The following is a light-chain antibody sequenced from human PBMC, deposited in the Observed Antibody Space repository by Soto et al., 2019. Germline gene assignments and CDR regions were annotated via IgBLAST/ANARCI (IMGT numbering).Light chain of an antibody. J-gene: IGKJ2*01. Sequence: EIVLTQSPATLSVSPGERATLSCRASRSVSSNLAWYQQKPGQAPRLLIYGASTRATGVPARFSGSGSGTAFTLTISSLQSEDVAVYYCQQYSDWPPDPFGQGTKLEIK. CDR2: GAS. CDR3: QQYSDWPPDP. CDR1: RSVSSN. V-gene: IGKV3-15*01.